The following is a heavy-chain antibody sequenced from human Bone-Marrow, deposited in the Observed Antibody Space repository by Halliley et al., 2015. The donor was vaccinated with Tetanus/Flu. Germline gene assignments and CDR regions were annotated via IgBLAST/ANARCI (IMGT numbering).Heavy chain of an antibody. Sequence: WLDPDSGGTNYAQKFQGWVTMTRDTSITTVYMELSRLKSGDTAVYYCTRSLPIYNNGWNNWFDPWGQGTLVTVSS. J-gene: IGHJ5*02. D-gene: IGHD6-19*01. V-gene: IGHV1-2*04. CDR2: LDPDSGGT. CDR3: TRSLPIYNNGWNNWFDP.